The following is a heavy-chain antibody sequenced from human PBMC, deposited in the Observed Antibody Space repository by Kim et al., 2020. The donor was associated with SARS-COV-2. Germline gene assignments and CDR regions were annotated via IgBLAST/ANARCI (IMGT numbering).Heavy chain of an antibody. D-gene: IGHD6-6*01. J-gene: IGHJ4*02. CDR3: AKDTDFDYSSSSSGRAFDH. CDR2: ISWKSDGV. V-gene: IGHV3-9*01. Sequence: GGSLRLSCGASGFIFGDYAMHWVRQAPGEGLEWVAGISWKSDGVGYADSVKGRFTISRDNAKNSLYLQMDRLREEDTALYYCAKDTDFDYSSSSSGRAFDHWGQGTLVTVSS. CDR1: GFIFGDYA.